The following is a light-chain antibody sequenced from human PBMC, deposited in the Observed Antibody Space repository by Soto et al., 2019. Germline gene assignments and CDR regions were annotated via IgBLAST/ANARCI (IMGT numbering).Light chain of an antibody. CDR2: SNY. CDR1: SSNIGSNV. V-gene: IGLV1-44*01. Sequence: QLVLTQPPSASGTPGQRVTISCSGSSSNIGSNVVNWYQQLPGTAPKLLIYSNYQRLTGVPDRFSGAKSGTSASLAISGLQSEDEADYHCAAWDDSLNGLVFGGGTKLTVL. J-gene: IGLJ3*02. CDR3: AAWDDSLNGLV.